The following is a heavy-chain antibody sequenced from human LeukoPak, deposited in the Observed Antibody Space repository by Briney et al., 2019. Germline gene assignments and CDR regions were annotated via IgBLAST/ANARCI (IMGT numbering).Heavy chain of an antibody. Sequence: SATLSLTCTVSGGSISNYYWSWIRQPPGKGLEWIGYVYHSGNTYYNPSLNSRVTISVDTSKNQFSLKLTSVTAADTAVYYCARGIAVAGVRFDPWGQGTLVTVSS. CDR2: VYHSGNT. CDR1: GGSISNYY. D-gene: IGHD6-19*01. CDR3: ARGIAVAGVRFDP. J-gene: IGHJ5*02. V-gene: IGHV4-59*01.